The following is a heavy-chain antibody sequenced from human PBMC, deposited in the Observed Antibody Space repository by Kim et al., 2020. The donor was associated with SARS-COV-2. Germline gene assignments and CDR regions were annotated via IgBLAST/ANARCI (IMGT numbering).Heavy chain of an antibody. Sequence: GGSLRLSCAASGFTFSSYSMNWVRQAPGKGLEWVSSISSSSSYIYYADSVKGRFTISRDNAKNSLYLQMNSLRAEDTAVYYCARDRXXXDYXXXYSXDAXXIWXQX. D-gene: IGHD4-17*01. CDR1: GFTFSSYS. V-gene: IGHV3-21*01. J-gene: IGHJ3*02. CDR2: ISSSSSYI. CDR3: ARDRXXXDYXXXYSXDAXXI.